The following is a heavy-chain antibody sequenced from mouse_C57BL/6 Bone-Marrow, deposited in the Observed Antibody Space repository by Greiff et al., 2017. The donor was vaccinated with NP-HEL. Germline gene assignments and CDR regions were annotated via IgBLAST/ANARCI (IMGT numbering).Heavy chain of an antibody. D-gene: IGHD2-3*01. V-gene: IGHV2-2*01. CDR2: IWSGGST. CDR3: AKDGYYPYAMDY. J-gene: IGHJ4*01. CDR1: GFSLTSYG. Sequence: QVQLKESGPGLVQPSQSLSITCTVSGFSLTSYGVHWVRQSPGKGLEWLGVIWSGGSTDYNAAFISRLSISKDNSKSQVFFKMNSQQADDTAIYYCAKDGYYPYAMDYWGQGTSVTVSS.